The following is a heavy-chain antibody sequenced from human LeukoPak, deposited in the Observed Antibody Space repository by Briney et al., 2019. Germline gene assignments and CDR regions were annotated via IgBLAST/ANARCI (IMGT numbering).Heavy chain of an antibody. Sequence: GGSLRLSCAASGFNFSSYAMHWVRQAPGKGLVWVAVISYDGSNKYYADSVKGRFTISRDNSKNSLYLQMNSLRAEDTAVYYCASNIAARPGDACDIWGQGTMVTVSS. CDR2: ISYDGSNK. V-gene: IGHV3-30-3*01. CDR3: ASNIAARPGDACDI. J-gene: IGHJ3*02. CDR1: GFNFSSYA. D-gene: IGHD6-6*01.